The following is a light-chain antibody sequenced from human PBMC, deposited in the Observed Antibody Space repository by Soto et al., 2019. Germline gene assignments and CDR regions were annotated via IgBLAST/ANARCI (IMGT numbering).Light chain of an antibody. CDR2: EVS. J-gene: IGLJ1*01. V-gene: IGLV2-14*01. CDR3: SSYTISSTRV. Sequence: QSALTQPASVSGSPGQSITISCTGTSSDVGGYNYVSWYQQHPGKAPKLMIYEVSNRPSGVSNRFSVSKSGNTASLTISGLEAEDEADYYCSSYTISSTRVFGSGTKVTVL. CDR1: SSDVGGYNY.